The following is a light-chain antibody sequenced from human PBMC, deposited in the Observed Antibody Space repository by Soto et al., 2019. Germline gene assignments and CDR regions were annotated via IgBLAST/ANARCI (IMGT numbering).Light chain of an antibody. Sequence: QSVLTQPASVSGSPGQSITISCTGSSSDVGGHNSISWYQHHPVKAPKLILYDVKNRPSGVSDRFSGSKSGNTASLTISGLQAEDEADDYCSSYTDSNTVVFGGGTKVTVL. CDR2: DVK. J-gene: IGLJ2*01. CDR3: SSYTDSNTVV. CDR1: SSDVGGHNS. V-gene: IGLV2-14*03.